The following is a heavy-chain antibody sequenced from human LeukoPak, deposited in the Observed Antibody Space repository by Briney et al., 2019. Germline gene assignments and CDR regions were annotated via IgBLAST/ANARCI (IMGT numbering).Heavy chain of an antibody. CDR3: ARDHYSGPYYDSSGYYPFDY. V-gene: IGHV6-1*01. CDR1: GDSVSSNSAA. J-gene: IGHJ4*02. CDR2: TYYRSKWYN. D-gene: IGHD3-22*01. Sequence: SQTLSLTCAISGDSVSSNSAAWNWIRQSPSRGLEWLGRTYYRSKWYNDCAVSVKSRITINPDTSKNQFSLQLNSVTPEDTAVYYCARDHYSGPYYDSSGYYPFDYWGQGTLVTVSS.